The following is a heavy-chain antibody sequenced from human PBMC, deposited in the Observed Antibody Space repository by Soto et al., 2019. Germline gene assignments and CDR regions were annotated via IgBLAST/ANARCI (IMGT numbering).Heavy chain of an antibody. Sequence: PSETLSLTCAVYGGSFSGYSWSWIRQPPGKGLEWIGEINHSRSTNYNPSLKSRVTISLDTSKNQFSLRLSSVTAADTAVLYCARGHITIFGVVPDYFDYWGQGTLVTVSS. CDR1: GGSFSGYS. CDR3: ARGHITIFGVVPDYFDY. J-gene: IGHJ4*02. V-gene: IGHV4-34*01. CDR2: INHSRST. D-gene: IGHD3-3*01.